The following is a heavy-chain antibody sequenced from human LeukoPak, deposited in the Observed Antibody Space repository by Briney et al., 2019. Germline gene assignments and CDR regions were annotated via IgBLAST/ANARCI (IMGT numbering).Heavy chain of an antibody. CDR3: ARGNYFGSGSFDN. J-gene: IGHJ4*02. D-gene: IGHD3-10*01. Sequence: ASVKVSCKASGNTFSSYEINWVRQATGQGLEWLGWMNPNSGNTGYAQKFQGRVTMTRNTSISTAYMELSSLRSEGTAVYYCARGNYFGSGSFDNWGQGTLVTVSS. V-gene: IGHV1-8*01. CDR2: MNPNSGNT. CDR1: GNTFSSYE.